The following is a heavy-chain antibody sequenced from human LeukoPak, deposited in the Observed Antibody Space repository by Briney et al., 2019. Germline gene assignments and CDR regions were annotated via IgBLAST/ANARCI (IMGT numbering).Heavy chain of an antibody. CDR2: INPNSGGT. J-gene: IGHJ3*01. CDR1: GYTFTGYY. Sequence: ASVKVSCKASGYTFTGYYMHWVRQAPGQGLEWMGWINPNSGGTNYAQKFQGRVTITRNTSISTAYMELSSLRSEDTAVYYCARWGDIVVVPAARKDAFDVWGQGTMVTVSS. CDR3: ARWGDIVVVPAARKDAFDV. D-gene: IGHD2-2*01. V-gene: IGHV1-2*02.